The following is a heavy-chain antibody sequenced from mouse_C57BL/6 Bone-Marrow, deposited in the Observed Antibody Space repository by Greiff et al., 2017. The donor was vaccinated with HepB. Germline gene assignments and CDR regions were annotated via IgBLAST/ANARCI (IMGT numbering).Heavy chain of an antibody. D-gene: IGHD2-4*01. J-gene: IGHJ2*01. CDR3: ARRIYDYDGGGFDY. Sequence: EVQLVESGGGLVKPGGSLKLSCAASGFTFSDYGMHWVRQAPEKGLEWVAYISSGSSTIYYADTVKGRFTISRDNAKNTLFLQMTSLRSEDTAMYYCARRIYDYDGGGFDYWGQGTTLTVSS. CDR1: GFTFSDYG. CDR2: ISSGSSTI. V-gene: IGHV5-17*01.